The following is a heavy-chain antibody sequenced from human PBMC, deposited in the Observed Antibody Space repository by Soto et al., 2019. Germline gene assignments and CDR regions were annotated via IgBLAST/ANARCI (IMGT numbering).Heavy chain of an antibody. V-gene: IGHV3-7*03. CDR2: IKKDGSEI. CDR1: GFTFSSYW. D-gene: IGHD1-26*01. CDR3: ARGWAELDY. J-gene: IGHJ4*02. Sequence: GGSLRLSCAASGFTFSSYWMSWVRQAPGKGLEWVANIKKDGSEIYYVDSVKGRFSISRDNAKNSLYLQMNSLRAEDTAVYYCARGWAELDYWGQGTLVTVSS.